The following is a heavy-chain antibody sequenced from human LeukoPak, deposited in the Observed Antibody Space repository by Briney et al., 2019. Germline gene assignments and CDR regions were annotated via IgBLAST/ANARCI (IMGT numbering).Heavy chain of an antibody. D-gene: IGHD5/OR15-5a*01. CDR3: ARGILYEGIDY. J-gene: IGHJ4*02. Sequence: SETLSLTCAVYGGSFSGYYWSWIRQPPGKGLEWIGEINHSGSTNYNPSLKSRVTISVDTSKNQFSLKLSSVTAADTAVYYCARGILYEGIDYWGQGTLVTVSS. CDR1: GGSFSGYY. CDR2: INHSGST. V-gene: IGHV4-34*01.